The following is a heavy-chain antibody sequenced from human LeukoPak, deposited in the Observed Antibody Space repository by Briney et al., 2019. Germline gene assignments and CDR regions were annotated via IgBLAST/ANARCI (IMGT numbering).Heavy chain of an antibody. CDR3: ARGDYYDSKYFDY. V-gene: IGHV4-59*01. J-gene: IGHJ4*02. D-gene: IGHD3-22*01. CDR2: IYYSGST. Sequence: SETLSLTCAVYGGSFSGYYWSWIRQPPGKGLEWIGYIYYSGSTNYNPSLKSRVTISVDTSKNQFSLKLSSVTAADTAVYYCARGDYYDSKYFDYWGQGTLVTVSS. CDR1: GGSFSGYY.